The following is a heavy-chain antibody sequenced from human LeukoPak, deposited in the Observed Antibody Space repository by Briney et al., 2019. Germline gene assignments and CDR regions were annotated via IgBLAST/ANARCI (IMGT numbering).Heavy chain of an antibody. J-gene: IGHJ4*02. D-gene: IGHD6-13*01. V-gene: IGHV1-46*01. CDR2: INPRGGRT. CDR1: GYTFTIYY. Sequence: ASVKVSCKASGYTFTIYYMHWVRQAPGQGSEWMGIINPRGGRTSYAQKFQGRVTMTRDMSTSTVYMELSSLRSGDTAVYYCARDHRGSIAAAGKTFDYWGQGTLVTVSS. CDR3: ARDHRGSIAAAGKTFDY.